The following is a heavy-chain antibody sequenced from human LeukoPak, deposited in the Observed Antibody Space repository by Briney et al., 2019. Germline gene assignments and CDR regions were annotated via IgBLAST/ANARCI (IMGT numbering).Heavy chain of an antibody. J-gene: IGHJ4*02. D-gene: IGHD5-24*01. CDR2: SDSTGDT. CDR3: ARGKTGDGYVVFGY. CDR1: GFTFSSHD. V-gene: IGHV3-13*01. Sequence: GGSLRLSCAASGFTFSSHDMYWVRQTGKRLEWVAASDSTGDTYYLDSVKGRFTISRETVKNSLSLQMNSLRVGDTGVYYCARGKTGDGYVVFGYWGQGVLVTVSS.